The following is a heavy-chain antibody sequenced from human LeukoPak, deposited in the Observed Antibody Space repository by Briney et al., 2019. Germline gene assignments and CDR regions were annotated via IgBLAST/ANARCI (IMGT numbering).Heavy chain of an antibody. Sequence: ASVKVSCKASGYTFTDYYIHWVRQAPGQGLEWMGWINPNSGGTIYAQKFQRGVTMTRDTSISTAYMELSRLTSDDTAVYYCASDSGSYRTGAFDIWGQGTMVTVSS. CDR1: GYTFTDYY. CDR3: ASDSGSYRTGAFDI. CDR2: INPNSGGT. V-gene: IGHV1-2*02. J-gene: IGHJ3*02. D-gene: IGHD1-26*01.